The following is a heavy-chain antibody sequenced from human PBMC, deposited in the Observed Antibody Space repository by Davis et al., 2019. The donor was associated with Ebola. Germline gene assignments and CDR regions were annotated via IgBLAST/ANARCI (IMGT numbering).Heavy chain of an antibody. CDR2: IDSDGGFT. Sequence: HTGGSLRLSCAPSGFTFKNYWMHWVRQAPGKGLVWVSLIDSDGGFTTYADSVKGRFTISRDNAKNTLYLQMNSLRAEDTAVYYWATLPGYYWGQGTLVTVSS. J-gene: IGHJ4*02. V-gene: IGHV3-74*03. CDR3: ATLPGYY. D-gene: IGHD1-26*01. CDR1: GFTFKNYW.